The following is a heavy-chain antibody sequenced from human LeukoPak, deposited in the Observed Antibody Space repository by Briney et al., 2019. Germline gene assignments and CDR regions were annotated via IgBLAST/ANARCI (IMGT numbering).Heavy chain of an antibody. V-gene: IGHV4-61*02. CDR3: ARSIIRYCSSTSCYSNFDY. J-gene: IGHJ4*02. CDR1: GGSISSGSYY. CDR2: IYTSGST. D-gene: IGHD2-2*01. Sequence: SQTLSLTCTVSGGSISSGSYYWSWIRQPAGKRLEWIGRIYTSGSTNYNPSLKSRVTISVDTSKNQFSLKLSSVTAADTAAYYCARSIIRYCSSTSCYSNFDYWGQGTLVTVSS.